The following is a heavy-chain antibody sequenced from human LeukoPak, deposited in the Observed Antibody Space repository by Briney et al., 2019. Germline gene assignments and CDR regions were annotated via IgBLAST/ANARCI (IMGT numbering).Heavy chain of an antibody. CDR2: ISDSGGST. D-gene: IGHD4-17*01. J-gene: IGHJ4*02. CDR1: GFTFSNYA. Sequence: PGGSLRLSCAASGFTFSNYAMSWVRQAPGKGLEWVSSISDSGGSTYYADSVKGRFTISRDNAKNSLYLQMNSLRAEDTAVYYCARGYGDFDVYFDFWGQGTLVTVSS. CDR3: ARGYGDFDVYFDF. V-gene: IGHV3-23*01.